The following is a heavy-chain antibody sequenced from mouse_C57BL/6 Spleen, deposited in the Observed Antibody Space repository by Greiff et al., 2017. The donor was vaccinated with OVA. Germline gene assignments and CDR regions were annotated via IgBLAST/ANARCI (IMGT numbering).Heavy chain of an antibody. Sequence: VQLQQSGTVLARPGASVKMSCKTSGYTFTSYWMHWVKQRPGQGLEWIGAIYPGNCDPSYNQKFKGKAKLTAVTSASTAYMELSSLTNEDSAVYYCTRNYGNYYAMDYWGQGTSVTVSS. V-gene: IGHV1-5*01. D-gene: IGHD2-1*01. CDR3: TRNYGNYYAMDY. CDR2: IYPGNCDP. CDR1: GYTFTSYW. J-gene: IGHJ4*01.